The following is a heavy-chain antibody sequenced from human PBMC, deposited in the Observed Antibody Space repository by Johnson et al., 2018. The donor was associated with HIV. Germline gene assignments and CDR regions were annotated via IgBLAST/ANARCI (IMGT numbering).Heavy chain of an antibody. J-gene: IGHJ3*02. CDR2: ISYDGSNK. CDR1: GFTFSSYA. D-gene: IGHD6-6*01. V-gene: IGHV3-30-3*01. CDR3: AKVHIAARWSDAFDI. Sequence: QVQLVESGGGVVQPGRSLRLSCAASGFTFSSYAMHWVRQAPGKGLEWVAVISYDGSNKYYADSVKGRFTISRDNSKNTLHLQMNSLSAEDTAVYFCAKVHIAARWSDAFDIWGQGTMVTVSS.